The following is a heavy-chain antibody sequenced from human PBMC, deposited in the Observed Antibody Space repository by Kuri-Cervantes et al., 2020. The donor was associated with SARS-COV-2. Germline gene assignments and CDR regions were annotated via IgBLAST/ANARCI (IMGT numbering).Heavy chain of an antibody. Sequence: SQTLSLTCAVSGGSISTGDFYWRWIRQTPGKGLEWIGYIYYSGSTYYNPSLKSRLTISVDTSKNQFSLNLNSVTAADTAVYYCARDRVDCGTNSCNGHRIYYDYYGMDIWGQGTTVTVSS. CDR2: IYYSGST. CDR3: ARDRVDCGTNSCNGHRIYYDYYGMDI. J-gene: IGHJ6*02. V-gene: IGHV4-30-4*01. CDR1: GGSISTGDFY. D-gene: IGHD2-2*01.